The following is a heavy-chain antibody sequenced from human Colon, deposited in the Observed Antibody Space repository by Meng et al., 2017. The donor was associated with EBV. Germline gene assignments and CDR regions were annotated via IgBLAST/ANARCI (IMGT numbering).Heavy chain of an antibody. J-gene: IGHJ4*02. CDR1: GGSISSVYW. CDR3: ARGGYYSFDY. D-gene: IGHD5-18*01. Sequence: VQRQEPGPGLVKPSETLSLSCAVSGGSISSVYWWTWVRQSPGKGLEWIGEIYHSGSTNYNPSLKSRVTISVDKSKNQFSLKLTSVTAADTAVYYCARGGYYSFDYWGQRTLVTASS. V-gene: IGHV4-4*02. CDR2: IYHSGST.